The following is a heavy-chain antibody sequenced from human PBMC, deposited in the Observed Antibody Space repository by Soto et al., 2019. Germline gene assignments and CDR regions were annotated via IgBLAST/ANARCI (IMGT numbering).Heavy chain of an antibody. Sequence: GGSLRLSCAASGFTFSSYAMDWVRQAPGKGLEWVAFISYDGDNKDYAAAVKGRFTISRDNSMNTLHLQMNSLRPEDTALYYCAKPTSVTGRGSFDHWGKGLLVTVSS. J-gene: IGHJ4*02. V-gene: IGHV3-30*18. CDR2: ISYDGDNK. D-gene: IGHD4-17*01. CDR3: AKPTSVTGRGSFDH. CDR1: GFTFSSYA.